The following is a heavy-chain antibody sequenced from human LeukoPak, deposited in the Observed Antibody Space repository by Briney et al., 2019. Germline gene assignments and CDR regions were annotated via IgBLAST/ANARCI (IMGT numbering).Heavy chain of an antibody. V-gene: IGHV3-30*04. CDR2: ISYDGSNK. CDR3: AREYCSGGSCYYYYFDY. D-gene: IGHD2-15*01. CDR1: GCTFSSYA. J-gene: IGHJ4*02. Sequence: GGSLRLSCAASGCTFSSYAMHWVRQAPGKGLEWVAVISYDGSNKYYADSVKGRFTISRDNSKNTLYLQMNSLRAEDTAVYYCAREYCSGGSCYYYYFDYWGQGTLVTVSS.